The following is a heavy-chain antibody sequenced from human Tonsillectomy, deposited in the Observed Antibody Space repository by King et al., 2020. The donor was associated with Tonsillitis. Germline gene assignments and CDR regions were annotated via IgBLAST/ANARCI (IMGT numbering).Heavy chain of an antibody. CDR1: GYTLTSYY. CDR2: INPGGDTT. Sequence: QVQLVESGAAVKRPGASVTVSCKASGYTLTSYYIHWVRQAPGQSLEWMGVINPGGDTTSYAKKFQGRVTMTRDTSTSTVYMELSRLKSEDTAVYYCARGSATFGEIVKAFDPWGQGTLVTVSS. D-gene: IGHD3-3*01. V-gene: IGHV1-46*01. CDR3: ARGSATFGEIVKAFDP. J-gene: IGHJ5*02.